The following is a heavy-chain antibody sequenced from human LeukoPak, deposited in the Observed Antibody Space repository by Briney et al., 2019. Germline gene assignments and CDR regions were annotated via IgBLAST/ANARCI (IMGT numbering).Heavy chain of an antibody. V-gene: IGHV3-30*04. CDR1: GFTVSSYA. CDR3: AREGEYSDFDY. J-gene: IGHJ4*02. CDR2: ISYDGSNK. D-gene: IGHD3-16*01. Sequence: GGSLRLSCAASGFTVSSYAMHWVRQAPGKGLEWVAVISYDGSNKYYADSVKGRFTISRDNSKNTLYLQMNSLRAEDTAVYYCAREGEYSDFDYWGQGTLVTVSS.